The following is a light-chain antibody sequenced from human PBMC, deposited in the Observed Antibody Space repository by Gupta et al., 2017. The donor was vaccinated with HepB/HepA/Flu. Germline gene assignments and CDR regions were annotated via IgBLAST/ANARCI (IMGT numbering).Light chain of an antibody. J-gene: IGKJ1*01. V-gene: IGKV3-20*01. Sequence: IVLSQSPGTLSLSPGERATLSCRASQSVSSCYLAWYQQKPGPAPRLLIYGASSRGPGIPDRLIGSGCGTDYSLTIRSREPEDFAVYYCQQHFSNPLWTFGQGTKVEIK. CDR3: QQHFSNPLWT. CDR2: GAS. CDR1: QSVSSCY.